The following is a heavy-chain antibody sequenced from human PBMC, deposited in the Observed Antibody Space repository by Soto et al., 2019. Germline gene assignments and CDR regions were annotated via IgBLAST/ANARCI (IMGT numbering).Heavy chain of an antibody. V-gene: IGHV3-33*01. CDR3: ARYYSGYDT. CDR2: IWYDGSNK. D-gene: IGHD5-12*01. Sequence: QVQLVESGGGVVQPGRSLRLSCAASGFTFSSYGMHWVRQAPGKGLEWVAVIWYDGSNKYYADSVKGRFTISRDNSKNTLYLQMNSLRAEDTAVYYCARYYSGYDTWGQGTLVTVSS. J-gene: IGHJ5*02. CDR1: GFTFSSYG.